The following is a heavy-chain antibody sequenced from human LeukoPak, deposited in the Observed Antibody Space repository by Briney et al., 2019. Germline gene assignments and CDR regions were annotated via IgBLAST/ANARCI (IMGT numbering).Heavy chain of an antibody. Sequence: QPGGSLRLSCVASGFTVSSNYMSWVRQAPGKGLEWVAIIWYDGSNKYYADSVKGRFTISRDNSENTLYLQMNSLTAEDTAVYYCARDREYSYYDYWGQGTLVTVSS. CDR1: GFTVSSNY. CDR3: ARDREYSYYDY. J-gene: IGHJ4*02. D-gene: IGHD5-18*01. CDR2: IWYDGSNK. V-gene: IGHV3-33*08.